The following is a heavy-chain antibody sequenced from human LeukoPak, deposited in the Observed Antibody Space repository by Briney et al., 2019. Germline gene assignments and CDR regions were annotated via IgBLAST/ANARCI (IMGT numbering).Heavy chain of an antibody. V-gene: IGHV4-31*03. D-gene: IGHD2-2*01. CDR2: IYYSGST. J-gene: IGHJ3*02. Sequence: PSETLSLTCTVSGGSISSGGYYWRWIRQHPGKGLEWIGYIYYSGSTYYNPSLKSRVTISVDTSKNQFSLKLSSVTAADTAVYYCARVAQLPGAFDIWGQGTMVTVSS. CDR1: GGSISSGGYY. CDR3: ARVAQLPGAFDI.